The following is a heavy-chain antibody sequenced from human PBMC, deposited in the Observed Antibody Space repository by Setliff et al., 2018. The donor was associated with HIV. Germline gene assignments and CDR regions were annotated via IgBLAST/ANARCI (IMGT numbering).Heavy chain of an antibody. CDR2: IHYNERT. J-gene: IGHJ4*02. Sequence: QPPGKGLEYIGSIHYNERTYYNPSLKSRVAISIDTSKNQFSLKLSSVTAADTAVYYCARDLAWPGYFDYWGQGTLVTVSS. D-gene: IGHD3-10*01. CDR3: ARDLAWPGYFDY. V-gene: IGHV4-39*07.